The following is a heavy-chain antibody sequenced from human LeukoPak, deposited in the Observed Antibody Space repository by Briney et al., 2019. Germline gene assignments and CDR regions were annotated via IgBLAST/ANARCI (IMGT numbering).Heavy chain of an antibody. D-gene: IGHD2-2*01. CDR2: INPNSGGT. V-gene: IGHV1-2*02. CDR3: ARGRGRHCSSTSCFLWGMDV. CDR1: GYTFTGYY. J-gene: IGHJ6*02. Sequence: GASVKVSCKASGYTFTGYYMHWVPQAPGQGLEWMGWINPNSGGTNYAQKFQGRVTMTRDTSISTAYMELSRLRSDDTAVYYCARGRGRHCSSTSCFLWGMDVWGQGTTVTVSS.